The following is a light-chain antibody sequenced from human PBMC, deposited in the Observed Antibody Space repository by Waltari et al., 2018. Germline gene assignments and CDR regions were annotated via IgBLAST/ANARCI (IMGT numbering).Light chain of an antibody. CDR1: SGSIAGYS. CDR3: QSYDRTNVI. Sequence: NFMLTQPPSVSESPGKTVTISCTRSSGSIAGYSVQRVPLRPGSSPTTLIYEDNQRPSGVPDRFSGSIDSSSNAASLTISGLKTEDEADYYCQSYDRTNVIFGGGTKLTVL. J-gene: IGLJ2*01. CDR2: EDN. V-gene: IGLV6-57*01.